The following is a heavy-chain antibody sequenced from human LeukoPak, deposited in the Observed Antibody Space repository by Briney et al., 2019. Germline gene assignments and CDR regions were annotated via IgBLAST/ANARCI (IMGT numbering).Heavy chain of an antibody. CDR3: ARHSIGRDSSYYDSGPMWFDP. CDR1: GGSISSYY. J-gene: IGHJ5*02. D-gene: IGHD3-22*01. Sequence: SETLSLTCTVSGGSISSYYWSWIRQPPGKGLEWIGYIYYSGSTNYNPSLKSRVTISVDTSKNQFSLKLSSVTAADTAVYYCARHSIGRDSSYYDSGPMWFDPWGQGTLVTVSS. V-gene: IGHV4-59*08. CDR2: IYYSGST.